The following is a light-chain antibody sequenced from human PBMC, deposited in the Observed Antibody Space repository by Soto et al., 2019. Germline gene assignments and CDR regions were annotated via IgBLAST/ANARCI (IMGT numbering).Light chain of an antibody. Sequence: RVMTQSPATLSVSPWERATLSCRASQSVSSYLAWYQQKPGQAPRLLIYGASTRATGIPARFSGSGSGTEFTLTISSLEPEDFAVYYCQQRSNWPITFGQGTRLEIK. V-gene: IGKV3-11*01. CDR1: QSVSSY. J-gene: IGKJ5*01. CDR2: GAS. CDR3: QQRSNWPIT.